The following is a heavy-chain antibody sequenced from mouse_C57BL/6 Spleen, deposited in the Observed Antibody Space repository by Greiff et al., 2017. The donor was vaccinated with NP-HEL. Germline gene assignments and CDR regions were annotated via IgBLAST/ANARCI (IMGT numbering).Heavy chain of an antibody. CDR1: GFTFSSYT. V-gene: IGHV5-9*01. Sequence: EVMLVESGGGLVKPGGSLKLSCAASGFTFSSYTMSWVRQTPEKRLEWVATISGGGGNTYYPDSVKGRFTISRDNAKNTLYLQMSSLRSEDTALYYCARQEDGYYVSWYFDVWGTGTTVTVSS. CDR3: ARQEDGYYVSWYFDV. J-gene: IGHJ1*03. D-gene: IGHD2-3*01. CDR2: ISGGGGNT.